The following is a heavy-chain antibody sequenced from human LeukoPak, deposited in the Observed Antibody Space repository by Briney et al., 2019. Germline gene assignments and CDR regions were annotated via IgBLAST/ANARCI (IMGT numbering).Heavy chain of an antibody. Sequence: GGSLKLSCAASGFTFSGSAMHWVRQASGKGLEWVGRIRSKANNYATAYAASVKGRFTISRDDSKNTAYLQMNSLKTEDTAVYYCARVPNPYYYDSSGYELDYWGQGTLVTVSS. CDR3: ARVPNPYYYDSSGYELDY. V-gene: IGHV3-73*01. D-gene: IGHD3-22*01. CDR2: IRSKANNYAT. J-gene: IGHJ4*02. CDR1: GFTFSGSA.